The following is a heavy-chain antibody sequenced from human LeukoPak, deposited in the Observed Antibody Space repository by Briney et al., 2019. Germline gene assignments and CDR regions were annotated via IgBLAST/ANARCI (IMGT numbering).Heavy chain of an antibody. Sequence: ASVKVSCKASGYTFTSYDINWVRPATGQGLEWMGWMNPNSGNTGYAQKFQGRVTMTRNTSISTAYMELSSLRSEDTAVYYCARVGRVTMIVVVLDAFDIWGQGTMVTVSS. CDR3: ARVGRVTMIVVVLDAFDI. J-gene: IGHJ3*02. CDR2: MNPNSGNT. V-gene: IGHV1-8*01. D-gene: IGHD3-22*01. CDR1: GYTFTSYD.